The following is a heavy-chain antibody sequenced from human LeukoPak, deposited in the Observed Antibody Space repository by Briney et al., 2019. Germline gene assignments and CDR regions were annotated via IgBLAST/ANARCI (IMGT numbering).Heavy chain of an antibody. V-gene: IGHV4-39*01. J-gene: IGHJ6*03. CDR3: ASNYYGSGSVPYYYYMDV. CDR1: GDSISSSNCY. Sequence: PSETLSLTCTVSGDSISSSNCYWGWIRQPPGKGLEWIGSIYFSGGTYYNASLKSRVTISVDTSKNQFSLKLSSVTAADTAVYYCASNYYGSGSVPYYYYMDVWGKGTTVTVSS. D-gene: IGHD3-10*01. CDR2: IYFSGGT.